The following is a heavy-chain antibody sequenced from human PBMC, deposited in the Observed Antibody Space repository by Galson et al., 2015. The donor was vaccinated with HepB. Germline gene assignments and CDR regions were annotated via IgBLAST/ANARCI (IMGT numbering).Heavy chain of an antibody. CDR2: IYWDDDK. V-gene: IGHV2-5*02. J-gene: IGHJ3*02. D-gene: IGHD3-10*01. CDR3: AQGVRGVNAFDI. Sequence: PALVKPTQTLTLTCTFSGFSLSTSGVGVGWIRQPPGKALEWLALIYWDDDKRYSPSLKSRLTITKDTSKNQVVLTMTNMDPVDTATYYCAQGVRGVNAFDIWGQGTMVTVSS. CDR1: GFSLSTSGVG.